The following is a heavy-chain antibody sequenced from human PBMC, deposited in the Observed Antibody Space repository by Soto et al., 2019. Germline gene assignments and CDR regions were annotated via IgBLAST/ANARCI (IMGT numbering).Heavy chain of an antibody. D-gene: IGHD3-9*01. Sequence: ASVKVSCKASGYTFTSYGISWVRQAPGQGLEWMGWISAYNGNTNYAQKLQGRVTMTTDTSTSTAYMELRSLRSEDTAVYYCARDGRSLDFDSHYHGMDVWGQGTTVTVSS. V-gene: IGHV1-18*01. J-gene: IGHJ6*02. CDR3: ARDGRSLDFDSHYHGMDV. CDR1: GYTFTSYG. CDR2: ISAYNGNT.